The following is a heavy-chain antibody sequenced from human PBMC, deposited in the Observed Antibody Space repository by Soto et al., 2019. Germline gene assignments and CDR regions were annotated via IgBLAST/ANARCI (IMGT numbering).Heavy chain of an antibody. CDR3: ARGGLDYGDYDPNYYYGMDV. CDR2: ISYDGSNK. J-gene: IGHJ6*02. V-gene: IGHV3-30-3*01. D-gene: IGHD4-17*01. CDR1: GFTFSSYA. Sequence: GGSLRLSCAASGFTFSSYAMHWVRQAPGKGLEWVAVISYDGSNKYYADSVKGRFTISRDNSKNTLYLQMNSLRAEDTAVYYCARGGLDYGDYDPNYYYGMDVWGQGTTVTVSS.